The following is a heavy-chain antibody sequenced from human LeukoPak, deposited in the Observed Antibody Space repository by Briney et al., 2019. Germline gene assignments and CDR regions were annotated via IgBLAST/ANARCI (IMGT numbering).Heavy chain of an antibody. CDR2: MYPGDSDT. Sequence: GGSLKISFKGSGYRFINYWIGWVRQMPGKGLEWMGIMYPGDSDTRYSPSFQGQVTISADKSIRTVYLQWSSLKASDTAMYYSARTDRTGDPVDYWGQGTLVTVSS. CDR1: GYRFINYW. V-gene: IGHV5-51*01. D-gene: IGHD7-27*01. J-gene: IGHJ4*02. CDR3: ARTDRTGDPVDY.